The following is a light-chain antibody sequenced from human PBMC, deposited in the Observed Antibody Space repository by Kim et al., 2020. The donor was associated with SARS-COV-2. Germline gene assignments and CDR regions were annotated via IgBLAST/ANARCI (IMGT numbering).Light chain of an antibody. J-gene: IGKJ2*01. CDR1: QSILYSSKSKNY. CDR3: QQYYSIPYT. V-gene: IGKV4-1*01. CDR2: WAS. Sequence: DIVMTQSPDSLAVSLGERGTVNCKSSQSILYSSKSKNYLAWYQQKPGQSPKLLIYWASTRESGVPDRFIGSGSGTDFTLTISNLQAEDVAVYYCQQYYSIPYTFGQGTKLEIK.